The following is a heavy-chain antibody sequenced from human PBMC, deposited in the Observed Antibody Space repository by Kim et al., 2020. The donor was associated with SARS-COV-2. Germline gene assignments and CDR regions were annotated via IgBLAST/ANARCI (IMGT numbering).Heavy chain of an antibody. Sequence: SETLSLTCAVYGGSFSGYYWSWIRKPPGKGLEWIGEINHTGSTNYNPSLKSRVTISVDTSKNQFSLKLSSVTAADTAVYYCARGRWVYYASSRHNWSDSWGQGTLVTVSS. D-gene: IGHD3-22*01. J-gene: IGHJ5*01. V-gene: IGHV4-34*01. CDR2: INHTGST. CDR3: ARGRWVYYASSRHNWSDS. CDR1: GGSFSGYY.